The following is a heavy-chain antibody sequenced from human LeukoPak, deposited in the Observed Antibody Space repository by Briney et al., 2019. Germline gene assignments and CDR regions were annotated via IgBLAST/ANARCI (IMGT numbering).Heavy chain of an antibody. D-gene: IGHD6-13*01. J-gene: IGHJ4*02. V-gene: IGHV4-59*01. CDR3: ATDASSRLDY. CDR1: GGSISSFF. Sequence: SETLSLTCTISGGSISSFFWSWLRQPPGKGREWSGYINHVGTSTYNPSLRSRVTISIDRPKNQVSLKLTSVTAADTAIYYCATDASSRLDYWGQGILVTVSS. CDR2: INHVGTS.